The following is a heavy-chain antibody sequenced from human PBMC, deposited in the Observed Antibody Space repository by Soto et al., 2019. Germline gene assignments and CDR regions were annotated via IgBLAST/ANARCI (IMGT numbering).Heavy chain of an antibody. Sequence: ASVKVSCKASGGTFSSYAISWVRQAPGQGLKWMGGIIPIFGTANYAQKFQGRVTITADESTSTAYMELSSLRSEDTALYYFARGEGSSWYRDAFAIWSQGTMVTVSS. J-gene: IGHJ3*02. CDR3: ARGEGSSWYRDAFAI. CDR2: IIPIFGTA. D-gene: IGHD6-13*01. V-gene: IGHV1-69*13. CDR1: GGTFSSYA.